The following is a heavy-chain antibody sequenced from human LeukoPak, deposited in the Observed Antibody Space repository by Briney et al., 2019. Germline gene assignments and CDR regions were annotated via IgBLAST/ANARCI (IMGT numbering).Heavy chain of an antibody. CDR3: ARDRIVGATERYFDY. CDR1: GFTFSSYS. Sequence: GGSLRLSCAASGFTFSSYSMNWVRQAPGKGLEWVSSISSSSSYIYYADSVKGRFTISRDNAKNSLYLQMNSLRAEDTAVYYCARDRIVGATERYFDYWGQGTLVTVSS. D-gene: IGHD1-26*01. CDR2: ISSSSSYI. V-gene: IGHV3-21*01. J-gene: IGHJ4*02.